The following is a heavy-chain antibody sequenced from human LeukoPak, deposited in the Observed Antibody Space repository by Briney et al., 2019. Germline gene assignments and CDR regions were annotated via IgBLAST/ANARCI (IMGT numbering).Heavy chain of an antibody. V-gene: IGHV3-74*01. D-gene: IGHD7-27*01. CDR2: INSDGSST. CDR3: AREREDWGLAFDY. CDR1: GFTFSSYW. Sequence: PGGSLRLSCAASGFTFSSYWMHWVRQAPGKGLVWVSRINSDGSSTIYADSVKGRFTIPRDNAKNTLYLQMNSLRAEDTAVYYCAREREDWGLAFDYWGQGTLVTVSS. J-gene: IGHJ4*02.